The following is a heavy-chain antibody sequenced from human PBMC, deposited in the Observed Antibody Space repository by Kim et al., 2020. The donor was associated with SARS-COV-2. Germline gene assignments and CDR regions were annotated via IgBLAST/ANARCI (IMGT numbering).Heavy chain of an antibody. Sequence: SETLSLTCAVYGGSFSGYYWSWIRQPPGKGLEWIGEINHSGSTNYNPSLKSRVTISVDTSKNQFSLKLSSVTAADTAVYYCARGGGWYWYYYYGMDVWGQGTTVTVSS. J-gene: IGHJ6*02. CDR2: INHSGST. CDR1: GGSFSGYY. CDR3: ARGGGWYWYYYYGMDV. V-gene: IGHV4-34*01. D-gene: IGHD2-15*01.